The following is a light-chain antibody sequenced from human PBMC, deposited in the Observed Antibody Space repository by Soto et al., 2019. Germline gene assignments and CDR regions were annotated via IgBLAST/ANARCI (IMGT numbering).Light chain of an antibody. CDR1: SDDVGGYDY. CDR2: EVS. V-gene: IGLV2-14*01. J-gene: IGLJ3*02. CDR3: SAWDESLVGQVM. Sequence: QSVLTQPASVSGSPGQSITISCTGTSDDVGGYDYVSWYQQHPGKAPKLLIFEVSNRPSGISNRFSGSKSGNTASLAISGLQAEDEADYYCSAWDESLVGQVMFGGGTKLTVL.